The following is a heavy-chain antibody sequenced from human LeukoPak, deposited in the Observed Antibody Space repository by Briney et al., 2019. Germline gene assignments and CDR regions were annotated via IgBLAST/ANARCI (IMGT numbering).Heavy chain of an antibody. D-gene: IGHD2-15*01. Sequence: GGSLRLSCAASGFSVSNNYMSWVRQAPGKGLEWVSSIYSGGSTYYADSVKGRFTISRDNSRNALYLQMNSLRAEDTAVYYCARDHTLDYWGQGTLVTVSS. V-gene: IGHV3-66*02. CDR1: GFSVSNNY. CDR2: IYSGGST. CDR3: ARDHTLDY. J-gene: IGHJ4*02.